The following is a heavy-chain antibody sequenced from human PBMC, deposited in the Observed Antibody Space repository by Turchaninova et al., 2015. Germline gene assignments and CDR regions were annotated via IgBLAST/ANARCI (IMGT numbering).Heavy chain of an antibody. D-gene: IGHD3-10*01. V-gene: IGHV4-38-2*01. J-gene: IGHJ1*01. CDR1: GDFISSGYS. CDR3: VRHHGIYGSPRLDS. CDR2: GHYTGGT. Sequence: QMQLRESGPGLVKPSEPRSLHCDASGDFISSGYSWGWIRQPPGKGLEWIGSGHYTGGTYYKQAVKSRVTISVDTSKNQFSLSLTSVTAADTAMYYCVRHHGIYGSPRLDSWGQGTLVTVSS.